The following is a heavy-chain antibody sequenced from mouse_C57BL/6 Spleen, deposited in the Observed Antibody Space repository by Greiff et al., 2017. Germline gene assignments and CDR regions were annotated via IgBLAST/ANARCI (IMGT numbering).Heavy chain of an antibody. CDR1: GFTFSSYA. CDR2: ISDGGSYT. V-gene: IGHV5-4*01. Sequence: DVQLVESGGGLVKPGGSLKLSCAASGFTFSSYAMSWVRQTPEKRLEWVATISDGGSYTYYPDNVKGRFTISRDNAKNNLYLQMSHLKSEDTAMYYCAREDGYYGGLAYWGQGTLVTVSA. CDR3: AREDGYYGGLAY. D-gene: IGHD2-3*01. J-gene: IGHJ3*01.